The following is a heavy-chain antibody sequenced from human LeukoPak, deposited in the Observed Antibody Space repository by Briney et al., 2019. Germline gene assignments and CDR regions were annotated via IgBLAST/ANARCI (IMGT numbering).Heavy chain of an antibody. V-gene: IGHV3-21*01. D-gene: IGHD3-22*01. Sequence: GGSLRLSCAGSGFTFSSYSMTWVRQAPGRGLEWVSSIGSSSSYINYADSVRGRFTISRDNAKDSLYLQMNSLGAEDTAVYYCARENSYCYDSSGYTGYWGQGTLVTVSS. CDR1: GFTFSSYS. CDR3: ARENSYCYDSSGYTGY. J-gene: IGHJ4*02. CDR2: IGSSSSYI.